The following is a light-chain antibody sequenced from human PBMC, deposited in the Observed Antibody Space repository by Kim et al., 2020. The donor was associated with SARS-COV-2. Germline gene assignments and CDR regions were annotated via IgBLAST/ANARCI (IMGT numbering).Light chain of an antibody. CDR1: DSVGRN. V-gene: IGKV3-15*01. CDR3: QQYNDWVT. CDR2: GAS. Sequence: EVVMTQSPVTLSVSPGESGTLSCRASDSVGRNVAWYKQKPGQAPSLLVYGASTRAMGVSDMFSGSGSGTDFTLTITSLQSEDFAVYFCQQYNDWVTFGGGTKVDIK. J-gene: IGKJ4*01.